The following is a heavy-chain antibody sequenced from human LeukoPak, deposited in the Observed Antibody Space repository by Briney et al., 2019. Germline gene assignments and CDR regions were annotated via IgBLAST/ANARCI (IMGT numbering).Heavy chain of an antibody. J-gene: IGHJ4*02. D-gene: IGHD6-19*01. Sequence: GSSVKVSCKASGGTFSSYAISWVRQAPGQGLEWMGGIIPIFGTANYAQKFQGRVTITADESTSTAYMELSSLRSEDTAVYYCARGGEGSGWRWTFDYWGQGTLVTVSS. CDR3: ARGGEGSGWRWTFDY. V-gene: IGHV1-69*01. CDR1: GGTFSSYA. CDR2: IIPIFGTA.